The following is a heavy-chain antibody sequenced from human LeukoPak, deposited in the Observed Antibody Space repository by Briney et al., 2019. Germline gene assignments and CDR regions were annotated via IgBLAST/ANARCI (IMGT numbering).Heavy chain of an antibody. Sequence: PGGSLRLSCAASGFTFSSYGMHWVRQAPGKGLEGVAFIRYDGSNKYYADSVKGRFTISRDNSKNTLYLQMNSLRAEDTAVYYCAKDPMIAVAGTFGFKNRNYYYYGMDVWGQGTTVTVSS. J-gene: IGHJ6*02. CDR1: GFTFSSYG. V-gene: IGHV3-30*02. D-gene: IGHD6-19*01. CDR2: IRYDGSNK. CDR3: AKDPMIAVAGTFGFKNRNYYYYGMDV.